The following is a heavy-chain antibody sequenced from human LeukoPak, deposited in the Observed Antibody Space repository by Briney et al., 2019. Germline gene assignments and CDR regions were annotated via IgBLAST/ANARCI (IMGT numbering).Heavy chain of an antibody. CDR1: GYTFTGYY. Sequence: GASVKVSCKASGYTFTGYYMHWVRQAPGQGLEWMGRINPNSGGTNYAQKFQGRVTITRDTSISTAYMELSRLTSDDTAVYYCARAPYYYDSSGYYKLGFFDYWGQGTLVTVSS. CDR3: ARAPYYYDSSGYYKLGFFDY. D-gene: IGHD3-22*01. J-gene: IGHJ4*02. CDR2: INPNSGGT. V-gene: IGHV1-2*06.